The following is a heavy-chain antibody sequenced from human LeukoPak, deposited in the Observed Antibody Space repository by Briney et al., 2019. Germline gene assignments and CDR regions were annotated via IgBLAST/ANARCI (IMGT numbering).Heavy chain of an antibody. D-gene: IGHD3-10*01. CDR1: GFTFSSYG. Sequence: QPGRSLRLSCAASGFTFSSYGMHWVRQAPGKGLEWVSVIYSGGSTYYADSVKGRSTISRDNSKNTLYLQMNSLRAEDTAVYYCARDQAYGSGSYDYWGQGTLVTVSS. CDR3: ARDQAYGSGSYDY. J-gene: IGHJ4*02. V-gene: IGHV3-53*01. CDR2: IYSGGST.